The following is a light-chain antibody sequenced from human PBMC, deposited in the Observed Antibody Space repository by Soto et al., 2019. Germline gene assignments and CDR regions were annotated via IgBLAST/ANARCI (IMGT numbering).Light chain of an antibody. CDR2: DIT. Sequence: QSALTQPRSVSGSPGQSVTISCTGTSSDVGASIYVSWYQQHPGKAPKAMIYDITKRPSGVPDRFSGSKSGNTASLTISGLQAEDEADYYCCSYAGSLYVFGTGTKLTVL. V-gene: IGLV2-11*01. J-gene: IGLJ1*01. CDR1: SSDVGASIY. CDR3: CSYAGSLYV.